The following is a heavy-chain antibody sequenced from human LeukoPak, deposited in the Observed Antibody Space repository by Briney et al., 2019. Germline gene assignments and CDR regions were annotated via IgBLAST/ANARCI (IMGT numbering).Heavy chain of an antibody. J-gene: IGHJ4*02. CDR3: ARDVGYSYGIDY. D-gene: IGHD5-18*01. V-gene: IGHV3-30*02. CDR2: IRYDGSNK. CDR1: GFTFSSYG. Sequence: GGSLRLSCAASGFTFSSYGMHWVRQAPGKGLEWVAFIRYDGSNKYYADSVKGRFTISRDNSKNTLYLQMNSLRAEDTAVYYCARDVGYSYGIDYWGQGTLVTVSS.